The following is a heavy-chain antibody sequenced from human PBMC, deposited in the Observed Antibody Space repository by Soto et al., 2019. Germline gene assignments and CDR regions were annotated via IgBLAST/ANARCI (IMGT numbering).Heavy chain of an antibody. Sequence: QLQLQESGPGLVKPSETLSLTCTVSGGSISSSYYWGWIRQPPGKGLEWIGSIYYSGSTYYNPSLKSRVTISVDTSKNQFSLKLSSVTAVDTAVYYCATLWFGESPYWGQGTLVTVSS. CDR1: GGSISSSYY. J-gene: IGHJ4*02. D-gene: IGHD3-10*01. CDR3: ATLWFGESPY. CDR2: IYYSGST. V-gene: IGHV4-39*01.